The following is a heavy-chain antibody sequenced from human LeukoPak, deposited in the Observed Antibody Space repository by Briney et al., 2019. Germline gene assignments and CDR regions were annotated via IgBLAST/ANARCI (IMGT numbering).Heavy chain of an antibody. J-gene: IGHJ4*02. CDR1: GGSISSGSYY. D-gene: IGHD6-13*01. CDR2: IYTSGST. CDR3: ARGGGSSWYVDY. V-gene: IGHV4-61*02. Sequence: SETLSLTCTVSGGSISSGSYYWSWIRQPAGKGLEWIGRIYTSGSTNYNPSLKSRVTISVDTSKNQFSLKLSSVTAADTAVYYCARGGGSSWYVDYWGQGTLVTVSS.